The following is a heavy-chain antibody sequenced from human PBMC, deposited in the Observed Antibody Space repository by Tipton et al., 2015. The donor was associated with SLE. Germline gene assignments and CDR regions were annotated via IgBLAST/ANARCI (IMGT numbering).Heavy chain of an antibody. Sequence: SLRLSCAASGFTFSSYAMHWVRQAPGKGPEWVAVISYDGSNKYYADSVKGRFTISRDNSKNTLYLQMNSLRAEDTAVYYCASSGSEGYWGQGTLVTVSS. CDR3: ASSGSEGY. J-gene: IGHJ4*02. D-gene: IGHD1-26*01. CDR2: ISYDGSNK. V-gene: IGHV3-30*04. CDR1: GFTFSSYA.